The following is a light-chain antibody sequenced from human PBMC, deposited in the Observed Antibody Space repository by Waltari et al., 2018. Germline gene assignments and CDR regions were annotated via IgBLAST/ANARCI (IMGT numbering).Light chain of an antibody. CDR1: QSLVHSDGNTY. V-gene: IGKV2-30*02. CDR2: KVS. J-gene: IGKJ1*01. CDR3: MQGTHWPLWT. Sequence: DVVMTQSPLSLPVNLGQPASISCRSSQSLVHSDGNTYLNWFQQRPGQSPRRLIYKVSNRDSGVPDRFSGSGSGTDFTLKISRVEAEDVGVYYCMQGTHWPLWTFGQGTKVEIK.